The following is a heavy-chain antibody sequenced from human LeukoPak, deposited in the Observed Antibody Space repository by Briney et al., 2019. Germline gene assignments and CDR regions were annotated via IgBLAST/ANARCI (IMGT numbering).Heavy chain of an antibody. CDR2: ITSGSSHI. J-gene: IGHJ4*02. D-gene: IGHD2-2*01. CDR3: ANLFTSGPCSGTTCFNH. V-gene: IGHV3-21*04. Sequence: GGSLRLSCAASGFTFSSYSMNWVRQAPGKGLEWVSSITSGSSHIYYADSVKGRFTISRDNSKKTLYLQMNSLRAEDTAVYYCANLFTSGPCSGTTCFNHWGQGTLVTVSS. CDR1: GFTFSSYS.